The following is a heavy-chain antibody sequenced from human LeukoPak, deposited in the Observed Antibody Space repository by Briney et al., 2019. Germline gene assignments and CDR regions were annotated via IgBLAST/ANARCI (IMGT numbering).Heavy chain of an antibody. V-gene: IGHV3-11*05. CDR3: ARGLQASAIVVVPAAWNGMDV. CDR1: GFTFSDYY. CDR2: ISSSSSYT. J-gene: IGHJ6*02. D-gene: IGHD2-2*01. Sequence: TGGSLRLSCAASGFTFSDYYMSWIRQAPGKGLEWVSYISSSSSYTNYADSVKGRFTISRDNAKNSLYQQMNSLRAEDTAVYYCARGLQASAIVVVPAAWNGMDVWGQGTTVTVSS.